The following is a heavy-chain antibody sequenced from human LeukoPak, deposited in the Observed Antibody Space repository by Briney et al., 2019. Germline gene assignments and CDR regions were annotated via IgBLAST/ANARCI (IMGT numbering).Heavy chain of an antibody. J-gene: IGHJ6*03. V-gene: IGHV4-34*01. CDR2: INHSGST. Sequence: SETLSLTCAVYGGSFSDSYWTWIRQPPGKGLEWIGEINHSGSTNYNPSLKSRVNIPIDTSKNQFSLRLTSVTAADTAVYYCARRFGRKFGERFYYYHYMDVWGKGTTVTISS. CDR3: ARRFGRKFGERFYYYHYMDV. CDR1: GGSFSDSY. D-gene: IGHD3-10*01.